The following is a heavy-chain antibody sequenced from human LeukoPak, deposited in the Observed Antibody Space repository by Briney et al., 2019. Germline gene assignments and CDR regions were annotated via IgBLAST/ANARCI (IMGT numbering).Heavy chain of an antibody. CDR3: ARGRIAAAGFIDY. J-gene: IGHJ4*02. D-gene: IGHD6-13*01. CDR1: GYTFTGYY. Sequence: GASVKVSCKPSGYTFTGYYMHWVRQAPGQGLEWMGWINPNSGGTNYAQKFQGRVTMTRDTSISTAYMELSRLRSDDTAVYYCARGRIAAAGFIDYWGQGTLVTVSS. V-gene: IGHV1-2*02. CDR2: INPNSGGT.